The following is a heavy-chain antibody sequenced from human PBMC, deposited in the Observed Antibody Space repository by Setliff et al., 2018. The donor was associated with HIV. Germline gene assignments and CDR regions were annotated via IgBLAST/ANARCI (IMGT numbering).Heavy chain of an antibody. CDR3: MYGGRTATTH. V-gene: IGHV3-48*01. CDR1: GFSFSDYH. Sequence: GGSLRLSCAASGFSFSDYHMNWVRQAPGKGLEWISFISSSSSPIYYADSVKGRLTISRDNAKYSLYLQMNTLRVEDTAVYYCMYGGRTATTHWGQGTLVTVSS. CDR2: ISSSSSPI. J-gene: IGHJ4*02. D-gene: IGHD4-17*01.